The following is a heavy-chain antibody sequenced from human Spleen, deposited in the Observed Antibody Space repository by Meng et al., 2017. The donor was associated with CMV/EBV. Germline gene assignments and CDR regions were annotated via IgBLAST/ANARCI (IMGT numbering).Heavy chain of an antibody. V-gene: IGHV1-69*01. J-gene: IGHJ4*02. Sequence: QVQLVQSGAEVKKPGASVKVSCKASGYTFTGYYMHWVRQAPGQGLEWMGGIIPIFGTANYAQKFQGRVTITADESTSTAYMELSSLRSEDTAVYYCARDFVRSYGPFDYWGQGTLVTVSS. D-gene: IGHD5-18*01. CDR3: ARDFVRSYGPFDY. CDR1: GYTFTGYY. CDR2: IIPIFGTA.